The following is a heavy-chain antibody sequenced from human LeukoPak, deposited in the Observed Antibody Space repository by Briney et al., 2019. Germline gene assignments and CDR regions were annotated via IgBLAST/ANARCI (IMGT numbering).Heavy chain of an antibody. J-gene: IGHJ6*03. CDR3: AKLPGVAAAGRRDYYYYYMDV. V-gene: IGHV3-30*02. D-gene: IGHD6-13*01. CDR2: IRYDGSNK. CDR1: GFTFSSYG. Sequence: QTGGSLRLSCAASGFTFSSYGMHWVRQAPGKGLEWVAFIRYDGSNKYYADSVKGRFTISRDNSKNTLYLQMNSLRAEDTAVYYCAKLPGVAAAGRRDYYYYYMDVWGKGTTVTVSS.